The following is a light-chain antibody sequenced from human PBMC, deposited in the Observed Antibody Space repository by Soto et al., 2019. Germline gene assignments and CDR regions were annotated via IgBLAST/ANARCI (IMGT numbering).Light chain of an antibody. CDR2: NAS. Sequence: LFTQSSHPVSLSPGAWGTLSCRASQSFSKYLAWYQQKPGQAPRLLIYNASNRATGIPVRFSGSGSGTDFTLTISTLEAEDSAVYYCQQCHNWRRTFAQGTKVDI. V-gene: IGKV3-11*01. CDR3: QQCHNWRRT. J-gene: IGKJ1*01. CDR1: QSFSKY.